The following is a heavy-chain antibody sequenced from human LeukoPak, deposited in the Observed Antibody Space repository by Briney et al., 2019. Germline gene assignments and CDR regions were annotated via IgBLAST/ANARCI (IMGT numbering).Heavy chain of an antibody. CDR3: ARGPIVVVPAAMPSGFDP. Sequence: SETLSLTCAVYGGSFSGYYWSWIRQPPGKGLEWIGEINHSGSTNYNPSLKSRVTISVDTSKNQFSLKLSSVTAADTAVYYCARGPIVVVPAAMPSGFDPWGQGTRVTVSS. J-gene: IGHJ5*02. V-gene: IGHV4-34*01. CDR2: INHSGST. D-gene: IGHD2-2*01. CDR1: GGSFSGYY.